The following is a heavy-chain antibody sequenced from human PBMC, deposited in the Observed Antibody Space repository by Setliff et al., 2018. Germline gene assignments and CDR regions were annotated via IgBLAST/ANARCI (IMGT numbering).Heavy chain of an antibody. CDR2: ISPYYGST. CDR3: VRGQGPRTVVAIPFDH. J-gene: IGHJ4*02. D-gene: IGHD3-22*01. CDR1: GYTFISYG. V-gene: IGHV1-18*01. Sequence: GASVKVSCKASGYTFISYGISWVRQAPGQGLEWMGWISPYYGSTDYAQKFQGRVTMTTDTSTSTAYMELTRLTTDDTALYYCVRGQGPRTVVAIPFDHWGQGTLVTVSS.